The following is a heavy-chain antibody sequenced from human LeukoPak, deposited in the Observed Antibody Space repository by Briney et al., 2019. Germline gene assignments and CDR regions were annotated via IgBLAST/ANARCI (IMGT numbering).Heavy chain of an antibody. D-gene: IGHD3-22*01. CDR3: ARRDSSGYYVY. CDR1: GGSISSYY. CDR2: IYYSGST. V-gene: IGHV4-59*08. J-gene: IGHJ4*02. Sequence: SETLSLTCTVAGGSISSYYWSWIRQPPGKGLEWIGYIYYSGSTNYNPSLKSRVTISVDTSKNQFSLELSSVAAADTAVYYCARRDSSGYYVYWGQGTLVTVSS.